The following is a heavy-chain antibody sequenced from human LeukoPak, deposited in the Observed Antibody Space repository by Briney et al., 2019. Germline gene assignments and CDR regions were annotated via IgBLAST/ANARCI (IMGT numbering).Heavy chain of an antibody. CDR1: GFTFSSYG. CDR2: IRYDGSNK. Sequence: GGSLRLSCAASGFTFSSYGMHWVRQAPGKGLEWVAFIRYDGSNKYYADSVKGRFTISRDNSKNTLYLQMNSLRAEDTAVYYCVKEDRGYQHAFDIWGQGTMVTVSS. D-gene: IGHD2-2*01. J-gene: IGHJ3*02. CDR3: VKEDRGYQHAFDI. V-gene: IGHV3-30*02.